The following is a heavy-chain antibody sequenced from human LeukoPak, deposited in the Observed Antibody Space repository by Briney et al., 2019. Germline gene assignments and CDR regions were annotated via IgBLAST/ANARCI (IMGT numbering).Heavy chain of an antibody. CDR3: ARVIVMVRGVIQSHYFDY. V-gene: IGHV4-4*02. D-gene: IGHD3-10*01. CDR2: IYHSGST. J-gene: IGHJ4*02. Sequence: SETLSLTCAVSGGSISSSNWWSWVRQPPGKGLEWIGEIYHSGSTNYNPSLKSRVTISVDKSKNQFSLKLSSVTAADTAVYHCARVIVMVRGVIQSHYFDYWGQGTLVTVSS. CDR1: GGSISSSNW.